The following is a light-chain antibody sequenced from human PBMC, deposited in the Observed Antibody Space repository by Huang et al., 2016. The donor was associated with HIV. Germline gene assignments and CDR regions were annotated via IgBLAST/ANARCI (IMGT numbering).Light chain of an antibody. CDR1: QDISKY. CDR2: GAS. CDR3: QQYDNLYT. V-gene: IGKV1-33*01. J-gene: IGKJ2*01. Sequence: DIQMTQSPSSLSASVGDKVTITCQATQDISKYLNWYQQKPGKAPKLMIYGASNLETGVPARFSGSGSGTEFTFSISSLQPEDIATYYCQQYDNLYTFGPGTKLEIK.